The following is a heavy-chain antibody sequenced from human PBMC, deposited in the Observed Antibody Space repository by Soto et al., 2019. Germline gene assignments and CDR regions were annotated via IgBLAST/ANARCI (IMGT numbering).Heavy chain of an antibody. V-gene: IGHV3-23*01. CDR2: IIGSGTST. CDR1: GFTFSSYT. Sequence: EVQLLESGGGLVQPGGSLRLSFAASGFTFSSYTMTWVRQAPGKGLEWISVIIGSGTSTYYADSVKGRFTISRDNSKNTWYLQMIGLRAEDTAVYYCAKKGSPSGDHKSWYFDLWGRGALVTVSS. J-gene: IGHJ2*01. D-gene: IGHD1-26*01. CDR3: AKKGSPSGDHKSWYFDL.